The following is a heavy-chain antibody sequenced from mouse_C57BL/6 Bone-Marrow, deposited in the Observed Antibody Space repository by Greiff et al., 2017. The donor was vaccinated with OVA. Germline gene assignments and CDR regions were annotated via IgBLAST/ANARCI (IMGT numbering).Heavy chain of an antibody. CDR1: GYTFTSYW. CDR2: IHPNSGST. Sequence: VQLQQPGAELVKPGASVKLSCKASGYTFTSYWMHWVKQRPGQGLEWIGMIHPNSGSTNYNEKFKSKATLTVDKSSSTAYMQLSSLTSEDSAVYYCAREEDGYYVYYAMDYWGQGTSVTVSS. J-gene: IGHJ4*01. D-gene: IGHD2-3*01. V-gene: IGHV1-64*01. CDR3: AREEDGYYVYYAMDY.